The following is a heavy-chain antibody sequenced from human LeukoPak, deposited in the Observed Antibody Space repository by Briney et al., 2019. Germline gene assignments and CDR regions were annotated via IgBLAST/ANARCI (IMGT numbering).Heavy chain of an antibody. CDR3: ARSLSAGYSYGYGIDY. J-gene: IGHJ4*02. Sequence: ASVKVSCKASGYTFTSYGISWVRQAPGQGLEWMGWISAYNGNTNYAQKLQGRVTMTTDKSTSTAYMELSSLRSEDTAVYYCARSLSAGYSYGYGIDYWGQGTLVTVSS. V-gene: IGHV1-18*01. D-gene: IGHD5-18*01. CDR1: GYTFTSYG. CDR2: ISAYNGNT.